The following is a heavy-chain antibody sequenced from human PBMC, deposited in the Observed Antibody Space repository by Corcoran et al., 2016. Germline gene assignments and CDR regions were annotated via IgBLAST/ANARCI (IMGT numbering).Heavy chain of an antibody. J-gene: IGHJ6*02. Sequence: QEQLVQSGAEVKKPGASVKVSCKASGYTFTGYYLHWVRQAPGQGLEWMGWINPNSGGTKYVQKFQGRVTMTRDTSISTVYMELSSLRSDDPAVYYCARRRYCGGDCPNYGMDVWGQGTTVTVSS. V-gene: IGHV1-2*02. CDR2: INPNSGGT. CDR3: ARRRYCGGDCPNYGMDV. CDR1: GYTFTGYY. D-gene: IGHD2-21*02.